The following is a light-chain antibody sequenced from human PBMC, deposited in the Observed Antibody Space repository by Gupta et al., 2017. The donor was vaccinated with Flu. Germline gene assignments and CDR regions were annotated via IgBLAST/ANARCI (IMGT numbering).Light chain of an antibody. J-gene: IGLJ3*02. CDR3: EVWDDSLSGNLV. V-gene: IGLV1-47*02. CDR1: SASIGGNG. Sequence: VTITCSGTSASIGGNGVSWYQVLPGTGTSLLIYNNSKRPSGVPDRCSGSKSGTSASLAVSGLRDEDEADYYCEVWDDSLSGNLVFGGGTKLTVL. CDR2: NNS.